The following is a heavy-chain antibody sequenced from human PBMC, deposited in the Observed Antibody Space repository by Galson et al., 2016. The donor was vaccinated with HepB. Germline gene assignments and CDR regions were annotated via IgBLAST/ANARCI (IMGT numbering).Heavy chain of an antibody. Sequence: SLRLSCAASGFAFSSYAMSWVRQAPGKGLEWVSGLTGSGGNTYYADSVKGRFTISRDNSKNTLYLQMNSLRAEDTAVYYCAKFKGATIEAWCFDVWGRGTLVSVSS. D-gene: IGHD5-24*01. V-gene: IGHV3-23*01. CDR3: AKFKGATIEAWCFDV. CDR2: LTGSGGNT. CDR1: GFAFSSYA. J-gene: IGHJ2*01.